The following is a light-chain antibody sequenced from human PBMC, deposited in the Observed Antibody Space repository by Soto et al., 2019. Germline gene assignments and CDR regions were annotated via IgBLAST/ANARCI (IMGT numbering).Light chain of an antibody. CDR2: DTS. CDR3: QQYSNWPPIT. CDR1: QSVSIH. Sequence: ETVMTQSRVTLSVSLWERATLSCMASQSVSIHLAWYQQKPGQAPRLLIYDTSTRATGIPARFSGSGSGTEFTLTISSLQSEDFAVYYCQQYSNWPPITFGQGTRLEIK. V-gene: IGKV3-15*01. J-gene: IGKJ5*01.